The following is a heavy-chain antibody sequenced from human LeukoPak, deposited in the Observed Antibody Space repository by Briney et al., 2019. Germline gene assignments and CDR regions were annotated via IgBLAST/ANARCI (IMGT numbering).Heavy chain of an antibody. V-gene: IGHV3-23*01. D-gene: IGHD3-22*01. CDR1: GFTFSSNA. J-gene: IGHJ4*02. CDR2: ISGIDSGA. Sequence: PGGSLRLSCVASGFTFSSNAMSWVRQAPGKGLEWVATISGIDSGAYYADSVKGRFTISRDNSKNTLYLHMNSLRAEDTAVYYCAKDGSTYYDRSGYYPFHYRGQGALVTVSS. CDR3: AKDGSTYYDRSGYYPFHY.